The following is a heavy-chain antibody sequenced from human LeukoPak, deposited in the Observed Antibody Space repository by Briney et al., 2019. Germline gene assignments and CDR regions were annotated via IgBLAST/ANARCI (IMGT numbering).Heavy chain of an antibody. V-gene: IGHV1-2*02. J-gene: IGHJ5*02. CDR2: INPNSGGT. CDR3: ARDPTLCSSTSCYAGGYNWFDP. D-gene: IGHD2-2*01. Sequence: ASVKVSCKASGYTFTGYYMHWVRQAPGQGLEWMGWINPNSGGTNYAQKFQGRVTMTRDTSISTAYMELSRLRSDDTAVYYCARDPTLCSSTSCYAGGYNWFDPWGQGTLVTVSS. CDR1: GYTFTGYY.